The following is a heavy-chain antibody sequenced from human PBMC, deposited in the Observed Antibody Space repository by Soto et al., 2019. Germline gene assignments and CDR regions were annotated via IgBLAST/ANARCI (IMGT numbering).Heavy chain of an antibody. CDR2: IIPIFGTA. V-gene: IGHV1-69*13. D-gene: IGHD4-17*01. Sequence: GASVKVSCKASGGTFSSYAISWVRQAPGQGLEWVGGIIPIFGTANYAQKFQGRVTITADESTSTAYMELSSLRSEDTAVYYCARGYDYGDYWAFDYWGQGTLVTVSS. CDR1: GGTFSSYA. CDR3: ARGYDYGDYWAFDY. J-gene: IGHJ4*02.